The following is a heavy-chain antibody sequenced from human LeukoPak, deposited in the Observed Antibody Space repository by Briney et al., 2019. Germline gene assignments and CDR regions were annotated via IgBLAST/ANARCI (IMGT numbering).Heavy chain of an antibody. CDR1: GFTFSNAW. V-gene: IGHV3-15*01. Sequence: GGSLRLSCAASGFTFSNAWMSWVRQAPGKGLEWVGRIKSKTDGGTTDYAAPVKGRFTISRDDSKNTLYLQMNSLKTEDTAVYYCTTEYLTDYYDSSGYYSSDYWGQGTLVTVSS. J-gene: IGHJ4*02. CDR2: IKSKTDGGTT. CDR3: TTEYLTDYYDSSGYYSSDY. D-gene: IGHD3-22*01.